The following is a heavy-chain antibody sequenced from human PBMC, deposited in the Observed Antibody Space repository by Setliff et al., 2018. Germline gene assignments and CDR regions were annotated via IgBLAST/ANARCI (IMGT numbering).Heavy chain of an antibody. CDR1: GYSISSGYI. CDR2: IYHSGST. J-gene: IGHJ3*02. D-gene: IGHD3-22*01. V-gene: IGHV4-38-2*02. CDR3: ATHAPNYYDSSGYYLRAFDI. Sequence: PSETLSLTCTVSGYSISSGYIWGWIRQPPGKGLEWIGSIYHSGSTYYNPSLKSRVTISVDTSKNQISLKLSSVTAADTAVYYSATHAPNYYDSSGYYLRAFDIWGQGTMVTVSS.